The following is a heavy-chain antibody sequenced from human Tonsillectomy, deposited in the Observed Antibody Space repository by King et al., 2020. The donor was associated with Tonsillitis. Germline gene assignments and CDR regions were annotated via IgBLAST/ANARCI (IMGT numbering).Heavy chain of an antibody. Sequence: VQLVESGGGVVQPGRSLRLSCAASGFTFSSFGMHWVRQAPGKGLEWVAVIWYDGSNKYYADSVKGRFTISRDNSKNTLYLQMNSLTAEDTAMYYCARDLGDFWGGNSPEGNWFDPWGQGTLVTVS. CDR1: GFTFSSFG. J-gene: IGHJ5*02. CDR3: ARDLGDFWGGNSPEGNWFDP. D-gene: IGHD3-3*01. V-gene: IGHV3-33*01. CDR2: IWYDGSNK.